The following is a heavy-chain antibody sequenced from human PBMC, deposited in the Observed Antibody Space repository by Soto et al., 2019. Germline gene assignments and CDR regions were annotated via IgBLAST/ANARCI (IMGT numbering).Heavy chain of an antibody. CDR3: ARGPFVVLNYFES. V-gene: IGHV1-69*02. J-gene: IGHJ4*02. CDR1: GGTFRNYP. CDR2: IFPLTDIP. Sequence: QVQLVQSGTEVKKPGSSVKVSCKASGGTFRNYPINWVRQAPGQGLEWMGSIFPLTDIPDYAQNFQARLTISADKSTRTAYMELSSLTSDDTAMYFCARGPFVVLNYFESWAQGTLVTVSS. D-gene: IGHD3-16*02.